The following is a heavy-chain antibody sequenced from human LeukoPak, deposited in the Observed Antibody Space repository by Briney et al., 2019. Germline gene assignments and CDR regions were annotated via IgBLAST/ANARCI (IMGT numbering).Heavy chain of an antibody. CDR3: ARHRGGGRGYCSSTSCRPFDY. J-gene: IGHJ4*02. V-gene: IGHV4-59*08. CDR1: GGSISSYY. D-gene: IGHD2-2*01. CDR2: IYYSGST. Sequence: SETLSLTCTVSGGSISSYYWSWIRQPPGKGLEWIRYIYYSGSTNYNPSLKSRVTISVDTSKNQFSLKLSSVTAADTAVYYCARHRGGGRGYCSSTSCRPFDYWGQGTLVTVSS.